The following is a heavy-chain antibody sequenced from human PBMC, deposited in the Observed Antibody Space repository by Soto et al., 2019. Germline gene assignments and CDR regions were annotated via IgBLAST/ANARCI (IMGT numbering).Heavy chain of an antibody. CDR3: ARHVDTAMVAAFDI. V-gene: IGHV1-69*02. Sequence: SVKVSCKASGGTFSSYTISWLRQAPGQGLEWMGRIIPILGIANYAQKFQGRVTITADKSTSTAYMELSSLRSEDTAVYYCARHVDTAMVAAFDIWGQGTMVTVSS. J-gene: IGHJ3*02. CDR2: IIPILGIA. CDR1: GGTFSSYT. D-gene: IGHD5-18*01.